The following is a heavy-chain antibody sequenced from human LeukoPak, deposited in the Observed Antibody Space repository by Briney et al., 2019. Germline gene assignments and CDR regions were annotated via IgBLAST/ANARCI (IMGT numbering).Heavy chain of an antibody. D-gene: IGHD2-2*01. CDR1: GGSFSGYY. CDR3: ARRPLGYCSSTSCAGRYWFDP. J-gene: IGHJ5*02. Sequence: PSETLSLNCAVYGGSFSGYYWSWIRQPPGKGLEWIGEINHSGSTNYNPSLKSRVTISVDTSKNQFSLKLSSVTAADTAVYYCARRPLGYCSSTSCAGRYWFDPWGQGTLVTVSS. CDR2: INHSGST. V-gene: IGHV4-34*01.